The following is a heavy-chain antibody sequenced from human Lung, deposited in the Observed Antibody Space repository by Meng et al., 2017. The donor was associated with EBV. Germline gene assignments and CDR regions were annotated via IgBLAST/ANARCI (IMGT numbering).Heavy chain of an antibody. CDR1: GYTVTRYP. CDR3: GTLKYTSGFYGPAY. Sequence: HGHVLRCGSAVKKPGASVKVSCKSSGYTVTRYPMNWVRQAPGQGLEWMGWISTNTGNPTYAQGFTGRFVFSVDTSVSTAYLQISSLKAEDTAVYYCGTLKYTSGFYGPAYWGQGALVTVSS. V-gene: IGHV7-4-1*02. CDR2: ISTNTGNP. D-gene: IGHD6-19*01. J-gene: IGHJ4*02.